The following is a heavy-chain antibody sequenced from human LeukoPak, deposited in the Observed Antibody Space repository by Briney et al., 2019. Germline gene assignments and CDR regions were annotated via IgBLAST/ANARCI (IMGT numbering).Heavy chain of an antibody. V-gene: IGHV3-21*01. CDR3: ASLTGRGATNSGNDY. Sequence: GGSLRLSCAASGFTFSSYSMNWVRQAPGKGLEWVSSISSSSSYKYYADSVKGRFTISRDNAKNSLYLQMNSLRAEDTAVYYCASLTGRGATNSGNDYWGQGTLVTVSS. D-gene: IGHD1-26*01. CDR1: GFTFSSYS. J-gene: IGHJ4*02. CDR2: ISSSSSYK.